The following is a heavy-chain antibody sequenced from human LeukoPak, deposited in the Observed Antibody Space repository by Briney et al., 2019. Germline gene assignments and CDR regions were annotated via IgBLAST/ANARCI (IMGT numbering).Heavy chain of an antibody. CDR1: GGSFSGYY. CDR3: ARGFSSSWYLSGNWFDP. CDR2: INHSGST. V-gene: IGHV4-34*01. D-gene: IGHD6-13*01. Sequence: PSETLSLTCAVYGGSFSGYYWSWIRQPPGKGLEWIGEINHSGSTNYNPSLKSRVTISVDTSKNQFSLKLSSVTAADTAVYYCARGFSSSWYLSGNWFDPWGQGTLVTVSS. J-gene: IGHJ5*02.